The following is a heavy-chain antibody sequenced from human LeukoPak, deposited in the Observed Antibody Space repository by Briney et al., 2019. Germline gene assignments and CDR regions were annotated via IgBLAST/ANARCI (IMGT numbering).Heavy chain of an antibody. J-gene: IGHJ4*02. Sequence: ASVKVSCKASGGTFSSYAISWVRQAPGQGLEWMGWISAYNGNTNYAQKLQGRVTMTTDTSTSTAYMELRSLRSDDTAVYYCARDRDRYTVGLGDYWGQGTLVTVSS. CDR2: ISAYNGNT. CDR3: ARDRDRYTVGLGDY. CDR1: GGTFSSYA. D-gene: IGHD4-23*01. V-gene: IGHV1-18*01.